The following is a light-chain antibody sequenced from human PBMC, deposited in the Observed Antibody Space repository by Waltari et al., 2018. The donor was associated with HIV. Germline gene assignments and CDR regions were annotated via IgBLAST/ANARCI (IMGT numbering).Light chain of an antibody. CDR3: CSFARSSTWV. J-gene: IGLJ3*02. V-gene: IGLV2-23*02. CDR1: SSHIGSYNL. Sequence: QSALTQPASVSGSPGQPITISCTGTSSHIGSYNLVSLYQQHPGKAPKLMVYEVNKRPSGISNRFSGSKSGNTASLTISGLQAEDEADYYCCSFARSSTWVFGGGTKLSVL. CDR2: EVN.